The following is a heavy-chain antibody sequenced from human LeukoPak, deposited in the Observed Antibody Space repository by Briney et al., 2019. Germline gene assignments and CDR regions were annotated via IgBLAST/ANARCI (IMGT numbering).Heavy chain of an antibody. CDR3: ASHYDSSGAYYFDY. V-gene: IGHV1-69*01. J-gene: IGHJ4*02. Sequence: SVKVSCTASGGTFSSYAISWVRQAPGQGLEWMGGIIPIFGTANYAQKFQGRVTITADESTSTAYMELSSLRSEDTAMYYCASHYDSSGAYYFDYWGQGTLVTVSS. CDR2: IIPIFGTA. D-gene: IGHD3-22*01. CDR1: GGTFSSYA.